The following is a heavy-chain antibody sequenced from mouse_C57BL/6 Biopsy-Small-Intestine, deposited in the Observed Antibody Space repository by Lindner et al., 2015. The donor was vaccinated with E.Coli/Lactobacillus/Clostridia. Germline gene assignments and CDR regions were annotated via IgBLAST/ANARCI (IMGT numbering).Heavy chain of an antibody. CDR3: AKILTTVAADY. J-gene: IGHJ4*01. CDR2: FNPYSGDT. D-gene: IGHD2-13*01. Sequence: SVKVSCKASGYTFASYYVHWVRQAPGQGLEWMGRFNPYSGDTRYAEKFQGRVTMTRDTSISTAYMELSSLRSDDTAVYYCAKILTTVAADYWGQGTLVTVSS. CDR1: GYTFASYY. V-gene: IGHV1-72*04.